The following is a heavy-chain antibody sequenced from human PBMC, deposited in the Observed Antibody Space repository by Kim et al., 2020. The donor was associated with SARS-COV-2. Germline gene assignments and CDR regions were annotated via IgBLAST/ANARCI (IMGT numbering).Heavy chain of an antibody. J-gene: IGHJ6*02. Sequence: GGSLRLSCAASGFTFSSYSMNWVRQAPGKGLEWVSYISSSSSTIYYADSVKGRFTISRDNAKNSLYLQMNSLRDEDTAVYYCARGGPEWGTIFGVVIGPRAVMDVWGQGTTVTVSS. CDR1: GFTFSSYS. V-gene: IGHV3-48*02. CDR2: ISSSSSTI. CDR3: ARGGPEWGTIFGVVIGPRAVMDV. D-gene: IGHD3-3*01.